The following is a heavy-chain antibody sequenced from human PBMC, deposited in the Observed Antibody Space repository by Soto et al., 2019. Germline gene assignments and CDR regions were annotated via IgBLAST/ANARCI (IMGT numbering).Heavy chain of an antibody. V-gene: IGHV1-69*13. D-gene: IGHD6-13*01. CDR2: IIPIFGTA. J-gene: IGHJ6*02. Sequence: SVKVSCKASGGTFSSYAISWVRQAPGQGLEWMGGIIPIFGTANYAQKFQGRVTITADESTSTAYMELSSLRSDDTAVYYCARDRPRVAAAGTGYGMDVWGQGTTVTVSS. CDR1: GGTFSSYA. CDR3: ARDRPRVAAAGTGYGMDV.